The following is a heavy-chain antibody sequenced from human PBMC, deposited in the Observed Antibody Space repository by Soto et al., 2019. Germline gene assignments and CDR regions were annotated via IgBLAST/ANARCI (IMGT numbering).Heavy chain of an antibody. CDR3: AGDGRDYGTPRY. J-gene: IGHJ4*02. V-gene: IGHV3-53*01. Sequence: WGSLRLSCASSKFTVINNYMTWVRQAPGKGLEWAPVIYSGGSTYYADSVKGRFTISRDNSKNTLYLQMNSLRAEDTAVHYCAGDGRDYGTPRYWGQGTLVTVSS. CDR1: KFTVINNY. D-gene: IGHD3-10*01. CDR2: IYSGGST.